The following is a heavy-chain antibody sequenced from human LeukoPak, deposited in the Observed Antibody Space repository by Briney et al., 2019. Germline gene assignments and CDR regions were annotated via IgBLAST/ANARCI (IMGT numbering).Heavy chain of an antibody. J-gene: IGHJ4*02. CDR1: GGTFSSYA. Sequence: ASVKVSCKASGGTFSSYAISWVRQAPGQGLEWMGEIIPVFGTANYAQKFQGRVTITADKSTSTAYMELSSLRSEDTAVYYCARRDTGYSSGWYDLAFDYWGQGTLVTVSS. CDR3: ARRDTGYSSGWYDLAFDY. CDR2: IIPVFGTA. D-gene: IGHD6-19*01. V-gene: IGHV1-69*06.